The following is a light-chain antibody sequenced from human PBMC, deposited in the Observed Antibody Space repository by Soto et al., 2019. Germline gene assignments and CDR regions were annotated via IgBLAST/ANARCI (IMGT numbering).Light chain of an antibody. CDR1: SSDVGGYKY. V-gene: IGLV2-14*01. Sequence: QSVLTQPASVSGSPGQSITISCTATSSDVGGYKYVSWYQQHPGKAPKLMIYEVSNQPSGVSNRFSSSKSGNTASLTISGLQAEDEADYYCTSYTSYTTVFGTWTKLTVL. CDR3: TSYTSYTTV. J-gene: IGLJ1*01. CDR2: EVS.